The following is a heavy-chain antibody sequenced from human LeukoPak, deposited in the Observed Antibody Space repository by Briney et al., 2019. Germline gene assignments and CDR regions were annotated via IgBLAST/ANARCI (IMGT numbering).Heavy chain of an antibody. CDR2: INPSGGST. CDR3: ARCLRGGDFVAQDAFDI. J-gene: IGHJ3*02. V-gene: IGHV1-46*01. CDR1: GYSFTSYY. Sequence: ASEKVSCKASGYSFTSYYIHWVRQAPGQGLEWMGIINPSGGSTIYAQRFQGRVTMTRDTSTSTLYMELSSLRSEDTAVYYCARCLRGGDFVAQDAFDIWGQGTMVTVSS. D-gene: IGHD2-21*02.